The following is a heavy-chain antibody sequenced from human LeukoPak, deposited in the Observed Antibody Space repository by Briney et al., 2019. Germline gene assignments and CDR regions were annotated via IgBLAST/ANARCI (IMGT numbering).Heavy chain of an antibody. CDR3: ARVRPQDGFDI. CDR1: GYSFTSYW. Sequence: GESLKISCKGSGYSFTSYWIGWVRQLPGKGLEWMGIIYPGDSDTRYSPSFQGQVSISADKSISTAYLQWSSLKASDTAIYYCARVRPQDGFDIWGQGTMVTVSS. V-gene: IGHV5-51*01. J-gene: IGHJ3*02. CDR2: IYPGDSDT.